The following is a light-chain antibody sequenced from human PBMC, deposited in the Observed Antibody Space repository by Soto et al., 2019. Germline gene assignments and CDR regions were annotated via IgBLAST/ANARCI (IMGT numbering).Light chain of an antibody. Sequence: EIVVTQSPAILSVSPGERATLSCRASQSVGNNFAWYQQKPGQAPRLLIFATSTRATGVPARFSGSGSGTEFTLTISSLQSEDFAVYYCQQYGDWPLTFGGGAKVEIE. V-gene: IGKV3-15*01. CDR3: QQYGDWPLT. CDR2: ATS. J-gene: IGKJ4*01. CDR1: QSVGNN.